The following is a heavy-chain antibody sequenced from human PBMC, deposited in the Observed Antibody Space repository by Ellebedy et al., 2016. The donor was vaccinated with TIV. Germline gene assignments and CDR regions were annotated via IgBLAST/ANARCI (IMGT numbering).Heavy chain of an antibody. V-gene: IGHV3-7*01. Sequence: GESLKISCEASGFTFSNYWMNWVRQAPGKGLEWVATIKQDGSEKFYVDSVKGRFTISRYNANYVLYLQMNHLSAEATAFYYCARVPPGAYGSGSYFGDDYWGQGTLVTVSS. CDR1: GFTFSNYW. J-gene: IGHJ4*02. D-gene: IGHD3-10*01. CDR3: ARVPPGAYGSGSYFGDDY. CDR2: IKQDGSEK.